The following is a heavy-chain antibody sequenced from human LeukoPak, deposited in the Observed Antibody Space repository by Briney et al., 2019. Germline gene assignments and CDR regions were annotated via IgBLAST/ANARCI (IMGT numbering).Heavy chain of an antibody. V-gene: IGHV3-23*01. D-gene: IGHD3-22*01. Sequence: PGGSLRLSCAASGFTFSSYAMSWVRQAPGKGLEWVSAISGSGGSTYYADSVKGRFTISRDNSKNTLYLQMNSLRAEDTAVYYCANYDTMIVVLGYWGQGTLVTVSS. CDR1: GFTFSSYA. CDR3: ANYDTMIVVLGY. CDR2: ISGSGGST. J-gene: IGHJ4*02.